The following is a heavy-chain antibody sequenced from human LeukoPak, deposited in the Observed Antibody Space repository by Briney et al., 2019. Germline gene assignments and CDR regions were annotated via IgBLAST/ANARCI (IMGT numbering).Heavy chain of an antibody. V-gene: IGHV3-33*03. CDR2: IWYDGSNK. Sequence: GGSLRLSCAASGFTFSSYGMHWVRQAPGKGLEWVAVIWYDGSNKYYADSVKGRFTISRDNAKNLLYLHMNSLRVEDTAVYYCAKVDRGDYSSSPVPYYNYYMNVWGKGTTVTVSS. D-gene: IGHD6-13*01. CDR3: AKVDRGDYSSSPVPYYNYYMNV. CDR1: GFTFSSYG. J-gene: IGHJ6*03.